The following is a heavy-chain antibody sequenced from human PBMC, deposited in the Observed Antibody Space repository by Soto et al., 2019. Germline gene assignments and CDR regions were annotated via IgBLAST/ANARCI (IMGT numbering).Heavy chain of an antibody. Sequence: SETLSLTCAVSGGSISSYYWSWIRQPPGKGLEWIGYIYYSGSTNYNPSLKSRVTISVDTSKNQFSLKLSSVTAADTAVYYCARAESGYCDYWGQGTLVTVSS. V-gene: IGHV4-59*01. CDR3: ARAESGYCDY. CDR2: IYYSGST. J-gene: IGHJ4*02. D-gene: IGHD3-3*01. CDR1: GGSISSYY.